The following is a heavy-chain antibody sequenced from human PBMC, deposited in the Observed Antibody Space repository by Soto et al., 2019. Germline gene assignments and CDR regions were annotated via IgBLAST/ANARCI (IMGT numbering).Heavy chain of an antibody. CDR1: GGSVSDYY. D-gene: IGHD4-17*01. Sequence: SETLSLTCNVSGGSVSDYYWSWIRQAPGKGLEWIGYIHERGVTNYNPSLKSRVTMSVDTSKNQFSLTLRSVPTADKGIYFRAGDPGGDYGPWGQGTLVTVSS. CDR2: IHERGVT. CDR3: AGDPGGDYGP. V-gene: IGHV4-59*02. J-gene: IGHJ5*02.